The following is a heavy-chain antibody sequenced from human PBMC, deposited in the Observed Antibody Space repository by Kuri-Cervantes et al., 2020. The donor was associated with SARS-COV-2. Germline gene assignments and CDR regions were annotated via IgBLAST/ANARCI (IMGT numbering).Heavy chain of an antibody. J-gene: IGHJ4*02. CDR1: GGSYSGYY. D-gene: IGHD3-3*01. Sequence: SQTLSLTCAVYGGSYSGYYWTWIRQPPGKGLEWIGEINHRGSTNYNPSLESRVTISVDTSKNQFSLKLSSVTAADTAVYYCARRSTSITIFGVVNINPFDYWGQGTLVTVSS. CDR2: INHRGST. CDR3: ARRSTSITIFGVVNINPFDY. V-gene: IGHV4-34*01.